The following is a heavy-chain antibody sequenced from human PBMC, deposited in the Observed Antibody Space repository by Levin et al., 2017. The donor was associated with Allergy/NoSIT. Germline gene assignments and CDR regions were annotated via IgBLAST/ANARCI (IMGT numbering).Heavy chain of an antibody. J-gene: IGHJ4*02. CDR2: IKEDGSEQ. D-gene: IGHD6-19*01. Sequence: GGSLRLSCTASGFTFSSNWMNWVRQAPGKGLEWVARIKEDGSEQYYVDSVKGRFTISRDNAKSSLYLEMNSLRGDDTAMYYCARGCSGWFHWGQGTLVSVSS. V-gene: IGHV3-7*01. CDR1: GFTFSSNW. CDR3: ARGCSGWFH.